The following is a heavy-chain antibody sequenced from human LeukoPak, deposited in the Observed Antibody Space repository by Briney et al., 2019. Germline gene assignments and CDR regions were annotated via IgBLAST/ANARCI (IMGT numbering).Heavy chain of an antibody. D-gene: IGHD3-10*01. V-gene: IGHV4-30-2*01. J-gene: IGHJ4*02. Sequence: PSETLSLTCAVYGGSFSGYSWSWIRQPPGKGLEWIVYIYHSGSIYYNPSLKSRVTISVDSSKNQFSLKMSTVTAADTAVYYCARVPHMGVIWNYFDGWGQGTLVSVP. CDR1: GGSFSGYS. CDR3: ARVPHMGVIWNYFDG. CDR2: IYHSGSI.